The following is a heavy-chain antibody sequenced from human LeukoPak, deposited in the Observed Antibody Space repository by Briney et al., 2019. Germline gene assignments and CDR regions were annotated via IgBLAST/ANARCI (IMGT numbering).Heavy chain of an antibody. CDR1: GGSVSSYY. V-gene: IGHV4-59*02. J-gene: IGHJ4*02. CDR2: FSYSGST. Sequence: SETLSLTCTVSGGSVSSYYWSWIRQPPGKGLEWIGYFSYSGSTNYNPSLKRRVTISVDTSKNQFSLKLSSVTAADTAVYYCARGPLDSGYTYFDYWGQGTLVSVAS. D-gene: IGHD5-12*01. CDR3: ARGPLDSGYTYFDY.